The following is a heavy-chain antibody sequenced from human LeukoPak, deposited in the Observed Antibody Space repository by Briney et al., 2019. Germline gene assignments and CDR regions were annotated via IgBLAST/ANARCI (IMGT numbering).Heavy chain of an antibody. V-gene: IGHV4-34*01. J-gene: IGHJ6*03. CDR3: ARLPGCSSTSCPRYYYYYMDV. D-gene: IGHD2-2*01. CDR2: INHSGST. CDR1: GGSFSGYY. Sequence: SETLSLTCAVYGGSFSGYYWNWIRQPPGKGLEWIGEINHSGSTNYNPSLKSRVTISVDTSKNQFSLKLSSVTAADTAVYYCARLPGCSSTSCPRYYYYYMDVWGKGTTVTVSS.